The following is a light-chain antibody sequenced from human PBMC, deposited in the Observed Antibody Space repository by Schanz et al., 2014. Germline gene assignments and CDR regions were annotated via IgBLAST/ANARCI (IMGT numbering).Light chain of an antibody. CDR2: GAS. Sequence: TQSPAILSASPGERVTLSCRADRDIENYLAWYQQRPGQPPSLLIYGASSRLTGLPARFSGSGSGTEFTLTISSLQPEDFAVYYCQQSKLWPPFTFGGGTKLEIK. J-gene: IGKJ4*01. CDR3: QQSKLWPPFT. CDR1: RDIENY. V-gene: IGKV3-15*01.